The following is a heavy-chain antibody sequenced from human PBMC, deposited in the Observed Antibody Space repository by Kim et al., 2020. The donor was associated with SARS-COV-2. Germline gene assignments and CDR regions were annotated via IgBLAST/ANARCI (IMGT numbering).Heavy chain of an antibody. J-gene: IGHJ4*02. D-gene: IGHD3-3*01. Sequence: GGSLRLSCAASGFTFSSYAMSWVRQAPGKGLEWVSAISGSGGSTYYADSVKGRFTISRDNSKNTLYLQMNSLRAEDTAVYYCAKDVEPSGYDFWSGYYTDSSGPVDYWGQGTLVTVSS. CDR1: GFTFSSYA. CDR2: ISGSGGST. V-gene: IGHV3-23*01. CDR3: AKDVEPSGYDFWSGYYTDSSGPVDY.